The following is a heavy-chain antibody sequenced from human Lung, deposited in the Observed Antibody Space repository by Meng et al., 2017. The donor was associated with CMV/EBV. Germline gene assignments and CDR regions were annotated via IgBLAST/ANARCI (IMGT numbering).Heavy chain of an antibody. CDR2: IDSPGTTV. CDR3: ARGSGSDYFGAFDV. V-gene: IGHV3-48*03. Sequence: SXKISXAASQFTFSRYEMNWVRQAPGKGLEWISNIDSPGTTVYYADSVRGRFTISRDNAKNLLILQMNSLRVDDTAVYYCARGSGSDYFGAFDVWGQGTXVTVSS. D-gene: IGHD1-26*01. CDR1: QFTFSRYE. J-gene: IGHJ3*01.